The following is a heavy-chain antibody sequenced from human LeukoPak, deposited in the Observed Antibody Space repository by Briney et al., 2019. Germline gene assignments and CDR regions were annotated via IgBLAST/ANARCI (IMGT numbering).Heavy chain of an antibody. CDR2: INPSGGST. CDR1: GYTFTSYY. Sequence: ASVKVSCKASGYTFTSYYMHWVRQAPGQGLEWMGIINPSGGSTSYAQKFQGRVTMTRDTSTSTVYMELSSLRSEDTAVYYCVVPAAIHYDFWSGYSPDFDYWGQGTLVTVSS. CDR3: VVPAAIHYDFWSGYSPDFDY. J-gene: IGHJ4*02. D-gene: IGHD3-3*01. V-gene: IGHV1-46*01.